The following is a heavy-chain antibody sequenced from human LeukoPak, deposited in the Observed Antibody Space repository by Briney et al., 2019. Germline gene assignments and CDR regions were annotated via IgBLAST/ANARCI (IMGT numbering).Heavy chain of an antibody. CDR1: GFTFNSHT. CDR3: AKSFYGSGTYYFDY. V-gene: IGHV3-23*01. J-gene: IGHJ4*02. CDR2: ISGSGGST. Sequence: GGSLRLSCAASGFTFNSHTMNWVRQAPGKGLEWVSAISGSGGSTYYADSVKGRFTISRDNSKNTLYLQMNSLRAEDTAVYYCAKSFYGSGTYYFDYWGQGTLVTVSS. D-gene: IGHD3-10*01.